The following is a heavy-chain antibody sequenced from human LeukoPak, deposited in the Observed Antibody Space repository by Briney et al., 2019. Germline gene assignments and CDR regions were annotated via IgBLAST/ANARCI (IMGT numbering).Heavy chain of an antibody. CDR3: AKRYDSGTFDY. CDR2: ISASGGST. V-gene: IGHV3-23*01. D-gene: IGHD3-10*01. J-gene: IGHJ4*02. Sequence: GGSLRLSCAASGLTFSNYVMNWVCQAPGKGLEWVSTISASGGSTYYADSVKGRFTISRDNSKNTLYLQMNSLRAEDTAVYYCAKRYDSGTFDYWGQGTLVTVSS. CDR1: GLTFSNYV.